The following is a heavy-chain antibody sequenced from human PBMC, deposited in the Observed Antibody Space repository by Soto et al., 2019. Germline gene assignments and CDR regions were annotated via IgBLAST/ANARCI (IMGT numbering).Heavy chain of an antibody. CDR3: ARGPDRRGRGPHYYYYYYMDV. CDR1: GGSFSGYY. Sequence: TLSLTCAVYGGSFSGYYWSWIRQPPGKGLEWIGEINHSGSTNYNPSLKSRVTISVDTSKNQFSLKLSSVTAADTAVYYCARGPDRRGRGPHYYYYYYMDVWGQGTTVTVSS. V-gene: IGHV4-34*01. CDR2: INHSGST. J-gene: IGHJ6*03.